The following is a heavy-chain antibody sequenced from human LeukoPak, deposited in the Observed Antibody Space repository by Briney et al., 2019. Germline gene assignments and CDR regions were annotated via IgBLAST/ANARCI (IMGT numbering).Heavy chain of an antibody. CDR1: QFIFSSYE. CDR2: ISGSGSDI. D-gene: IGHD1-1*01. V-gene: IGHV3-48*03. CDR3: ARDGGTGLMDV. Sequence: GGSLRLSCAASQFIFSSYEMNWVRQAPGKGLEWVAYISGSGSDIYYADSVKGRFTISRDNAKNSLYLQMNSQRAEDTAVYYCARDGGTGLMDVWGKGTTVTVSS. J-gene: IGHJ6*03.